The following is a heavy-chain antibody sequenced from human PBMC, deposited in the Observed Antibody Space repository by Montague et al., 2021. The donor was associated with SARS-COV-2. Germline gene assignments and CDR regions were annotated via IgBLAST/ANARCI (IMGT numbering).Heavy chain of an antibody. D-gene: IGHD5-12*01. J-gene: IGHJ4*02. CDR2: IYYSGST. Sequence: SETLSLTCTVSGGSISSSSYYWGWIRQPPGKGLEWIGSIYYSGSTYYNPSLKSRVTISVDTSKNQFSLKLSSVTAADTAVYYCARDLWVWLSVERSFDSWGQGTLATVSS. CDR3: ARDLWVWLSVERSFDS. CDR1: GGSISSSSYY. V-gene: IGHV4-39*07.